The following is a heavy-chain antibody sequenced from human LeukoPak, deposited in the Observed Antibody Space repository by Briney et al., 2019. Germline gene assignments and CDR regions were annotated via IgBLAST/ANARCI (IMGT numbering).Heavy chain of an antibody. CDR1: GGSVSSSGYY. J-gene: IGHJ4*02. D-gene: IGHD3-3*01. Sequence: PSQTLSLTCTVSGGSVSSSGYYWSWIRQPPGKGLEWLGYIYHDDTTYYNPSLKSRVSILLDRSKNQFSLQLTSVTAADTAVYYCARVRVVNFFDYWGQGTLVTVSS. CDR2: IYHDDTT. V-gene: IGHV4-30-2*01. CDR3: ARVRVVNFFDY.